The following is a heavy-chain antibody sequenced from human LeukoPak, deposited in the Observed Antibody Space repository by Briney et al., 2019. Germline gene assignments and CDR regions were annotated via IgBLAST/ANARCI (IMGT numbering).Heavy chain of an antibody. CDR1: AFSVSNIY. Sequence: GGSLRLSCAASAFSVSNIYMTWVRQAPGKGLEWVSFIYSNGATYYADSVKGRFTISRDSSKNMLYLQMNSLRAEDTAVYYCAGSSVRGKDWYFDLWGRGTLVTISS. CDR2: IYSNGAT. D-gene: IGHD3-10*01. CDR3: AGSSVRGKDWYFDL. V-gene: IGHV3-53*01. J-gene: IGHJ2*01.